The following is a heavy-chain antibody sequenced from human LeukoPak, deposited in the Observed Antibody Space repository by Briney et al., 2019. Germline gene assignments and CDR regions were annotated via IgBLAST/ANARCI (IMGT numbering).Heavy chain of an antibody. J-gene: IGHJ5*02. Sequence: GGSLRLSCAASGFTFSDYAMTWVRQAPGKGLEWVSIIYSGGGTYYADSVKGRFIISRDNSKNTLYLQMNSLRAEDTGVYYCTKSPGDGNKVLNWFDPWGQGTRITVSS. V-gene: IGHV3-23*03. D-gene: IGHD1-14*01. CDR3: TKSPGDGNKVLNWFDP. CDR1: GFTFSDYA. CDR2: IYSGGGT.